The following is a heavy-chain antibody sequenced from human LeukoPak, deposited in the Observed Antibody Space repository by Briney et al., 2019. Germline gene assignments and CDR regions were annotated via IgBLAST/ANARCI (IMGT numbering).Heavy chain of an antibody. J-gene: IGHJ4*02. D-gene: IGHD5-12*01. CDR1: GFTFSSYS. CDR2: ISSSSSYI. Sequence: GSLRPSCAASGFTFSSYSMNWVRQAPGKGLEWVSSISSSSSYIYYADSVKGRFTISRDNAKNSLYLQMNSLRAEDTAVYYCARXKGGGXDXXDYWGQXXXXXVSS. CDR3: ARXKGGGXDXXDY. V-gene: IGHV3-21*01.